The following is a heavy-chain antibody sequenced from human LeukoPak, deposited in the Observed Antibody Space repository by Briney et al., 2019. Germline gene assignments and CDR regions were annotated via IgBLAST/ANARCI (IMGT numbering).Heavy chain of an antibody. J-gene: IGHJ4*02. CDR3: ASSGQWLVRFDY. V-gene: IGHV4-31*11. Sequence: SETLSLTCAVYGGSFSGYYWSWIRQHPGKGLEWIGYIYYSGSTYYNPSLKSRVTISVDTSKNQFPLKLSSVTAADTAVYYCASSGQWLVRFDYWGQGTLVTVSS. D-gene: IGHD6-19*01. CDR1: GGSFSGYY. CDR2: IYYSGST.